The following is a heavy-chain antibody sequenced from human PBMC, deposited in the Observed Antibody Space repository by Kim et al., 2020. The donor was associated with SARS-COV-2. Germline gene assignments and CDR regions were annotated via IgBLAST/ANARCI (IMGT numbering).Heavy chain of an antibody. Sequence: GGSLRLSCTASGFTFRNFDMHWVRLVAGKGLEWLSFIVASGDTYSPGSVKGRFASSRDNAANSLYLQMNSLRVGDTGLYFCARGAHYYDRSGYGYFDLWGRGALVTVSS. CDR1: GFTFRNFD. V-gene: IGHV3-13*01. CDR2: IVASGDT. CDR3: ARGAHYYDRSGYGYFDL. D-gene: IGHD3-3*01. J-gene: IGHJ2*01.